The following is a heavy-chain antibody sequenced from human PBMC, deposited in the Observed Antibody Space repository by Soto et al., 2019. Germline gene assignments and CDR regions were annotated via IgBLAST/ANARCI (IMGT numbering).Heavy chain of an antibody. D-gene: IGHD2-2*01. Sequence: ESGGGLVQPGGSLRLSCAASGFTFSSYWMSWVRQAPGKGLEWVANIKQDGSEQYYVDSVKGRFTISRDNAKNSLYLQMNSLRAEDTAVYYCARGRGCSTGCHNFDYWGQGTLVTVSS. V-gene: IGHV3-7*01. CDR1: GFTFSSYW. J-gene: IGHJ4*02. CDR2: IKQDGSEQ. CDR3: ARGRGCSTGCHNFDY.